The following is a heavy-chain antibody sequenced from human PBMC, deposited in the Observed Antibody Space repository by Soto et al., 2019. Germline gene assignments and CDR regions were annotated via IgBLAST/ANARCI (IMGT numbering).Heavy chain of an antibody. J-gene: IGHJ6*03. CDR2: ISSSSSTI. V-gene: IGHV3-48*01. Sequence: EVQLVESGGGLVQPGGSLRLSCAASGFTFSSYSMNWVRQAPGKGLEWVSYISSSSSTIYYADSVKGRFTISRDNAKNSLYLQMNSLRAEDTAVYYCARDSNYYYMDVWGKGTTVTVSS. CDR3: ARDSNYYYMDV. CDR1: GFTFSSYS.